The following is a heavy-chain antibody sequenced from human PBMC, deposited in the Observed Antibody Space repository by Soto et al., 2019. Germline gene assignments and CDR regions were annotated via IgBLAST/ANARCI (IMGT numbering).Heavy chain of an antibody. CDR1: GYTFTSYG. J-gene: IGHJ4*02. V-gene: IGHV1-18*01. CDR2: ISAYNGNT. D-gene: IGHD6-6*01. Sequence: QVQLVQSGAEVKKPGASVKVSCKASGYTFTSYGISWVRQAPGQGREWMGWISAYNGNTKYAQKLQGRVPMTTDTSTSTAYMELRSLRSDDTAVYYWARSSFIAARRSAFDYWGQGTLVTVSS. CDR3: ARSSFIAARRSAFDY.